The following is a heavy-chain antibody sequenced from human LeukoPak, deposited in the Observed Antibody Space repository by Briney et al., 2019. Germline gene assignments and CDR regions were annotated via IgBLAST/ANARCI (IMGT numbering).Heavy chain of an antibody. CDR2: ISYDGNSI. J-gene: IGHJ5*02. D-gene: IGHD2-8*02. V-gene: IGHV3-30*04. CDR3: ARERLAVSGSNWFDP. Sequence: PGGSLRLSCAASGFTFSSYALQWGRQAPGKGLEGVGVISYDGNSIYYADSVRGRVTISRDNSKNTLYLQIHSLRAEDTAVYWCARERLAVSGSNWFDPWGQGTLVTVSS. CDR1: GFTFSSYA.